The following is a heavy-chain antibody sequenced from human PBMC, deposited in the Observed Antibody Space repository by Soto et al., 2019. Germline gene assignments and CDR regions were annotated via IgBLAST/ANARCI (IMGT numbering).Heavy chain of an antibody. CDR1: GFTFSDYY. V-gene: IGHV3-11*06. J-gene: IGHJ6*02. D-gene: IGHD3-22*01. CDR2: ISVSSTYA. Sequence: GGSLRLSCAASGFTFSDYYMSWIRLAPGKGLECVAYISVSSTYANYADSVEGRFTISRDNAKNSLFLQMNSLRAEDTAVYYCARFYYDSSGYLPSPYYYYYGMEVWGQGTTVTVSS. CDR3: ARFYYDSSGYLPSPYYYYYGMEV.